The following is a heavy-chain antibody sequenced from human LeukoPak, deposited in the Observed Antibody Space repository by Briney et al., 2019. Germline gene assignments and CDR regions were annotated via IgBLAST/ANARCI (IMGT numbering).Heavy chain of an antibody. CDR2: ISSSSSYI. D-gene: IGHD2-2*01. V-gene: IGHV3-21*01. CDR1: GFTFSSYS. J-gene: IGHJ4*02. Sequence: GGSLRLSCAASGFTFSSYSMNWVRQAPGKGLEWVSSISSSSSYIYYADSVKGRFTISRDNAKNSLYLQMNSLRAEDTAVYYCARGGLGYCSSTSCYGTLFDYWGQGTLVTVSS. CDR3: ARGGLGYCSSTSCYGTLFDY.